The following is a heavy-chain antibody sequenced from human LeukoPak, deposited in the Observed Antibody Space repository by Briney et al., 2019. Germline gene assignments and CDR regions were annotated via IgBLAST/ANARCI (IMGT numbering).Heavy chain of an antibody. CDR2: ITPYNGNT. D-gene: IGHD7-27*01. J-gene: IGHJ4*02. V-gene: IGHV1-18*01. Sequence: ASVKVSCKASGYTFTSYAMNWVRQAPGQGLEWMGYITPYNGNTKYAQKLQGRVTMTTDTSTSTVYMEMRSLRSDDTAVYYCAREASTGAYNDYWGQGTLVTVSS. CDR3: AREASTGAYNDY. CDR1: GYTFTSYA.